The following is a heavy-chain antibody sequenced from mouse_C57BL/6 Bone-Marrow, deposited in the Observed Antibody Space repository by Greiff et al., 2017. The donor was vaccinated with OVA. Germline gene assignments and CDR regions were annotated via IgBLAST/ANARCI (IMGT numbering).Heavy chain of an antibody. J-gene: IGHJ4*01. Sequence: VQLKESGPVLVKPGASVKMSCKASGYTFTDYYMNWVKQSHGKSLEWIGVINPYNGGTSYNQKFKGKATLTVDKSSSTAYMELNSLTSEDSAVYYCARSGGNYAMDYWGQGTSVTVSS. CDR1: GYTFTDYY. CDR3: ARSGGNYAMDY. CDR2: INPYNGGT. V-gene: IGHV1-19*01. D-gene: IGHD3-1*01.